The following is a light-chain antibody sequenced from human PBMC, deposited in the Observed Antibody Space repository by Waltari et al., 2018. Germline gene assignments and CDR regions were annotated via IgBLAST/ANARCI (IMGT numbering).Light chain of an antibody. CDR2: VNSDGSH. Sequence: QLVLTQSPSASASLGASVKLTCTLSSGHSSNIIAWLQQRPEGGPRYLMKVNSDGSHSKGDDIPDRFSGSSSGAERYLTISSLQSEDEADYYCETGGHGTWVFGGGTKLTVL. V-gene: IGLV4-69*01. CDR1: SGHSSNI. J-gene: IGLJ3*02. CDR3: ETGGHGTWV.